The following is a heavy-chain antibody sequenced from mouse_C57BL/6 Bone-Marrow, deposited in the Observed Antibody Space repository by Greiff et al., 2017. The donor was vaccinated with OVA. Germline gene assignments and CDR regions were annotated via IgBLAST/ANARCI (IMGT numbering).Heavy chain of an antibody. CDR3: ADYYGSSYGFAY. Sequence: EVHLVESGPELVKPGASVKISCTASGYSFTDYNMNWVKQSNGKSLEWIGVINPNYGTTSYNQKFKGKATLTVDQSSSTDYMQLNSLTSEDAAVYYCADYYGSSYGFAYWGQGTLVTVSA. J-gene: IGHJ3*01. D-gene: IGHD1-1*01. CDR1: GYSFTDYN. CDR2: INPNYGTT. V-gene: IGHV1-39*01.